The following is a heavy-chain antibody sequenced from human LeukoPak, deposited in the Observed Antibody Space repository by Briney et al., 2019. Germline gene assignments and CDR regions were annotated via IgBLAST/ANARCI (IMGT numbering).Heavy chain of an antibody. Sequence: GGSLRLSCAASGLTFSSYWMHWVRQAPGKGPVWVSRINSDGSSTYYADSVKGRFTISRDNAKNTLYLQMNSLRAEDTAVYYCARGPKQGGTYWNYFDYWGQGALVTVSP. D-gene: IGHD1-26*01. CDR1: GLTFSSYW. CDR2: INSDGSST. V-gene: IGHV3-74*01. J-gene: IGHJ4*02. CDR3: ARGPKQGGTYWNYFDY.